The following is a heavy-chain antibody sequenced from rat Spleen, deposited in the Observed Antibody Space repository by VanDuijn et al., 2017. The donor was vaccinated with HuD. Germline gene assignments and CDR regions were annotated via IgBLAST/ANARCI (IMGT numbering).Heavy chain of an antibody. Sequence: EVQLVESGGGLVQPGRSLKLSCVASGFTFNNYWMTWIRQAPGKGLEWVASISYEGSSTYYGDSLKGRFTISRDNAKSTLYLQMNSLRSEDTATYYCARPDYSSYMGYWYFDFWGPGTMVTVSS. D-gene: IGHD1-2*01. V-gene: IGHV5-31*01. CDR3: ARPDYSSYMGYWYFDF. CDR2: ISYEGSST. J-gene: IGHJ1*01. CDR1: GFTFNNYW.